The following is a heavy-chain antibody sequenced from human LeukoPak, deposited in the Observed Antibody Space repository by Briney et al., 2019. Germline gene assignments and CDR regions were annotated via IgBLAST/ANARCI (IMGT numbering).Heavy chain of an antibody. CDR1: GFTFSSYA. CDR3: AKGPSTVTTRGYFDY. D-gene: IGHD4-17*01. V-gene: IGHV3-23*01. CDR2: ISGSGGST. Sequence: GGSLRLSCAASGFTFSSYAMSWVRQAPGKGLEWVSGISGSGGSTYYAESVKGRFTISRDKSKSTMYLQMNSLRDEDTAVYYCAKGPSTVTTRGYFDYRGQGTLVTVSS. J-gene: IGHJ4*02.